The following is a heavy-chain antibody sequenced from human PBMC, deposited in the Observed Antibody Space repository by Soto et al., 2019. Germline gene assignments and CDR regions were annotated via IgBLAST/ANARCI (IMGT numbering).Heavy chain of an antibody. CDR1: GGSISSGDYY. CDR3: ARDSGHTSWEYYGMDV. CDR2: IYYSGST. D-gene: IGHD5-18*01. J-gene: IGHJ6*02. V-gene: IGHV4-30-4*01. Sequence: PSETLSLTCTVSGGSISSGDYYWSWIRQPPGKGLEWIGYIYYSGSTYYNPSLKSRVTISVDTSKNQFSLKLSSVTAADTAVYYCARDSGHTSWEYYGMDVWGQATTVTVSS.